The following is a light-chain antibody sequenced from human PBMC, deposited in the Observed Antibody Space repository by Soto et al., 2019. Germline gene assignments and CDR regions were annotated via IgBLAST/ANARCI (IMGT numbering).Light chain of an antibody. CDR1: QSLLHGDGKTY. V-gene: IGKV2D-29*01. J-gene: IGKJ2*03. CDR3: MQSAKLLLYS. Sequence: DIVMTQTPLALSVTPGQPASISCKASQSLLHGDGKTYVSWYRQKPVQPPQLLIYEFSNRFSGVPDRFSGSGSGTDFTLTLSRVEAEDVGIYSGMQSAKLLLYSFGQGTRLEIK. CDR2: EFS.